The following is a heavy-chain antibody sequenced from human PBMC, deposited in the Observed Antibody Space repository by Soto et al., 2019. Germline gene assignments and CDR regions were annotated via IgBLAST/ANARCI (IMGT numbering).Heavy chain of an antibody. CDR2: IKKDGSEK. CDR3: ARDSGHCINIDSTGADFDV. V-gene: IGHV3-7*01. CDR1: GFTFSSHW. J-gene: IGHJ6*02. D-gene: IGHD2-8*01. Sequence: GVSLRLSCSASGFTFSSHWMTWVRQAPGKRLEWVANIKKDGSEKYYVDSVKGRFTISRDNAKNLLFLQMNSLSAEDTAVYYCARDSGHCINIDSTGADFDVWGQEDMVTVSS.